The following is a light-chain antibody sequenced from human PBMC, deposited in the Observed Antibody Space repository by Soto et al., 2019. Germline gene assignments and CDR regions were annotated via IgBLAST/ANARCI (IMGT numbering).Light chain of an antibody. Sequence: QSVLTQPPSVSGTPGQRVTISCSGSSSNIGSNTVNWYQQLPGTAPKLLTYSNNQRPSAVPDRFSGSKSATSASLAISGLQSDDEADYYCAAWDDSLNGRVFGGGTKLTVL. J-gene: IGLJ2*01. CDR2: SNN. V-gene: IGLV1-44*01. CDR1: SSNIGSNT. CDR3: AAWDDSLNGRV.